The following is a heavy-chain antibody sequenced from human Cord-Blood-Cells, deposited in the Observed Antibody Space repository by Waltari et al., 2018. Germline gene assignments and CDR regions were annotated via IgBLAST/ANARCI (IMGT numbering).Heavy chain of an antibody. CDR3: AKHNFAFDI. Sequence: EVPLVESVGCLVQPGRSLRLSCAASVFTFDDYAMHWVRQEPGKGLDWVSGIRWNNGSIGYADSAKRRLTISRDNAKNSLYLQMNSLRAEDTAFYYCAKHNFAFDILGQVTMVTVSS. J-gene: IGHJ3*02. CDR1: VFTFDDYA. CDR2: IRWNNGSI. V-gene: IGHV3-9*01. D-gene: IGHD1-1*01.